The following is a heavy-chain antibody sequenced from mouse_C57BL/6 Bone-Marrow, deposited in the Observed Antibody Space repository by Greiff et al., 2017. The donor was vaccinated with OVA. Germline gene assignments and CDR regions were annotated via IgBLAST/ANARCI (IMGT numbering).Heavy chain of an antibody. CDR2: IYPSDSET. CDR1: GYTFTSYW. V-gene: IGHV1-61*01. J-gene: IGHJ1*03. CDR3: ARDYSDWYFDV. Sequence: QVQLQQPGAELVRPGSSVKLSCKASGYTFTSYWMDWVKQRPGQGLEWIGNIYPSDSETHYNPKFKDKATLTVDKSSSTAYMQLSSLTSEDSAVYYCARDYSDWYFDVWGTGTTVTVSS. D-gene: IGHD2-12*01.